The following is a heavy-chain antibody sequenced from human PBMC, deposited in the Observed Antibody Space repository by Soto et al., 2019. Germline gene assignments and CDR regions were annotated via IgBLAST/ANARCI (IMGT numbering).Heavy chain of an antibody. CDR2: INAGTGDT. Sequence: ASVKVSCKASGYTFITYIIHWVRQAPGQRPEWMGWINAGTGDTEYSQAFHGRVAIFRDTSETTVYMDLSSLRPEDTAVYYCARDAYCDRGGCRYFYNFWGQGTLVTVSS. J-gene: IGHJ4*02. V-gene: IGHV1-3*01. D-gene: IGHD2-21*01. CDR1: GYTFITYI. CDR3: ARDAYCDRGGCRYFYNF.